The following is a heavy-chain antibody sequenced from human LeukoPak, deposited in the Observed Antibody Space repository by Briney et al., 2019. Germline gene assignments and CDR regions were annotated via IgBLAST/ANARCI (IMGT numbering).Heavy chain of an antibody. V-gene: IGHV3-30*18. CDR1: GFTFSSYG. CDR3: AKDTLPGEAVAGQASDY. J-gene: IGHJ4*02. CDR2: ISYDGSNK. D-gene: IGHD6-19*01. Sequence: PGGSLRLSCAASGFTFSSYGMHWVRQAPGKGLEWVAVISYDGSNKYYADSVKGRFTISRDNSKNTLYLQMSSPRAEDTAVYYCAKDTLPGEAVAGQASDYWGQGTLVTVSS.